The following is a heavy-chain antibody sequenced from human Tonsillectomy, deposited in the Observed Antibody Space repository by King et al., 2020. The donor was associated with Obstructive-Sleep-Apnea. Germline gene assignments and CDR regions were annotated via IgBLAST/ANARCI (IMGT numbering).Heavy chain of an antibody. V-gene: IGHV3-49*03. J-gene: IGHJ4*02. CDR3: TSDGNFGY. CDR2: IRSHLNGGTT. Sequence: VQLVESGGGLVQPGRSLRLSCKASGFIFADYGLNWFRQAPGKGLDWVGFIRSHLNGGTTEYAASVKGRFTLSRDDSKSSAYLQMNSLKTEDTAMYYCTSDGNFGYWGQGTLVTVSS. D-gene: IGHD1-26*01. CDR1: GFIFADYG.